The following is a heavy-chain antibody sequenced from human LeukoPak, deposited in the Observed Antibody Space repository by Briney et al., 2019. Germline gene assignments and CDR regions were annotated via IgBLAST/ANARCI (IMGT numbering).Heavy chain of an antibody. CDR2: IKQDESEI. CDR3: ARDKVVGATIFDY. J-gene: IGHJ4*02. CDR1: GFTLSTYW. V-gene: IGHV3-7*03. Sequence: GGSLRLSCAASGFTLSTYWMSWVHQAPGKGLEWVANIKQDESEIYYVDSVKGRFTISRDNAKNSLYLQMNNLRAEDTAVYYCARDKVVGATIFDYWGQGTLVTVSS. D-gene: IGHD1-26*01.